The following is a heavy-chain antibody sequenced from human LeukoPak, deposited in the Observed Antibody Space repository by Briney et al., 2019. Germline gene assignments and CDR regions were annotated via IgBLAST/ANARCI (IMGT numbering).Heavy chain of an antibody. J-gene: IGHJ4*02. CDR3: ARGGGVYSSSSPYYFDY. D-gene: IGHD6-6*01. Sequence: SETLSLTCTVSGGSISSYYWSWIRQPPGKGLEWIGYIYYSGSTYYNPSLKSRVTISVDTSKNQFSLKLSSVTAADTAVYYCARGGGVYSSSSPYYFDYWGQGTLVTVSS. CDR2: IYYSGST. CDR1: GGSISSYY. V-gene: IGHV4-59*01.